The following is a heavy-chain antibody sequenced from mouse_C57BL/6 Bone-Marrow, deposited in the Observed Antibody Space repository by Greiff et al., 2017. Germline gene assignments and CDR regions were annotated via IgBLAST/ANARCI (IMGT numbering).Heavy chain of an antibody. J-gene: IGHJ4*01. CDR3: ARSGDYDEGYYAMDY. V-gene: IGHV1-43*01. Sequence: VQLQQSGPELVKPGASVKISCKASGYSFTGYYMHWVKQSSEKSLEWIGEINPSTGGTSYNQKFKGKATLTVDKSSSTAYMQLKSLTSEDSAVYYCARSGDYDEGYYAMDYWGQGTSVTVSS. CDR2: INPSTGGT. CDR1: GYSFTGYY. D-gene: IGHD2-4*01.